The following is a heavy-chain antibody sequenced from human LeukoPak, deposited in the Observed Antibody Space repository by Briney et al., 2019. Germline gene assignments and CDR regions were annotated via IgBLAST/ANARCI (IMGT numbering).Heavy chain of an antibody. J-gene: IGHJ4*02. D-gene: IGHD3-3*01. V-gene: IGHV4-4*07. Sequence: KASETLSLTCTGPRGSISSYYWSWIRQPAGKGLEWIGRIYTSGSTNYNPSLKSRVTMSVDTSKNQFSLKLSSVTAADTAVYYCAREGGYDFWSGSLSAVDYWGQGTLVTVSS. CDR3: AREGGYDFWSGSLSAVDY. CDR1: RGSISSYY. CDR2: IYTSGST.